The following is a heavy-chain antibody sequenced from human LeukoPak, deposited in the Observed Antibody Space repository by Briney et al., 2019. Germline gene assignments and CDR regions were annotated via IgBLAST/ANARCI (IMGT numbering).Heavy chain of an antibody. Sequence: PSETLSLTCSVSDDSITMYYWTWIRQPPGKGLEWIGYVDHTGSTNFNPSLNGRVSISRDTTKNLFSLRLGSVTAADTAVYYCAREAYYYDSSGYYYDNWFDPWGQGTLVTVSS. D-gene: IGHD3-22*01. V-gene: IGHV4-59*01. J-gene: IGHJ5*02. CDR2: VDHTGST. CDR3: AREAYYYDSSGYYYDNWFDP. CDR1: DDSITMYY.